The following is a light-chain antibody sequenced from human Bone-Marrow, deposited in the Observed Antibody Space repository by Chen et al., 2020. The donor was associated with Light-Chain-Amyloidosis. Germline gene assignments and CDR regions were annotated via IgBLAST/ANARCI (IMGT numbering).Light chain of an antibody. CDR2: DAS. Sequence: VLTQSPGTLSLSPGEGATLSCRASRRVSSNHLAWYQHKPGQAPRLLIHDASTRATGIPDRFSGSGSRTDFNLSISRVEPEDFAVYYCHQYSSSLPWTFGQGTKVEIK. CDR1: RRVSSNH. CDR3: HQYSSSLPWT. V-gene: IGKV3-20*01. J-gene: IGKJ1*01.